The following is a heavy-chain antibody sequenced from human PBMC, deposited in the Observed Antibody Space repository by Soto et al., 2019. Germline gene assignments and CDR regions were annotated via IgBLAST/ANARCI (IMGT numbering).Heavy chain of an antibody. CDR1: GFTFSSYA. Sequence: QVQLVESGGGVVQPGRSLRLSCAASGFTFSSYAMHWVRQAPGKGLEWVAVISYDGSNKYYADSVKGRFTISRDNSKNTLYLQMNSLRAEDTAVYYCARGARRWLQFLFAYWGQGTLVTVSS. CDR3: ARGARRWLQFLFAY. V-gene: IGHV3-30-3*01. D-gene: IGHD5-12*01. J-gene: IGHJ4*02. CDR2: ISYDGSNK.